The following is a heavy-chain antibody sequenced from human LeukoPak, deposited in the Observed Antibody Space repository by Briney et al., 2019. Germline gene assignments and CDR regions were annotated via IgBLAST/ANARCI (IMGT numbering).Heavy chain of an antibody. V-gene: IGHV1-2*06. CDR2: INPNSGGT. CDR3: ARDYSDYYTFDY. Sequence: ASVKVSCKASGYTFTGYYMHLVRQAPGQGLEWMGRINPNSGGTNYAQKFQGRVTMTRDTSISTAYMELSRLRSDDTAVSYCARDYSDYYTFDYWGQGTLVTVSS. J-gene: IGHJ4*02. CDR1: GYTFTGYY. D-gene: IGHD1-26*01.